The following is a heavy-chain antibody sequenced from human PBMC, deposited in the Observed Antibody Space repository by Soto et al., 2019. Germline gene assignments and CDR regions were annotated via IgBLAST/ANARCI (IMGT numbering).Heavy chain of an antibody. CDR1: GFTFSSYW. V-gene: IGHV3-7*01. CDR3: ARGRYCSGGSCYWFDP. J-gene: IGHJ5*02. CDR2: IKQDGSEK. Sequence: PGGSLRLSCAASGFTFSSYWMHWVRQAPGKGLEWVANIKQDGSEKYYVDSVKGRFTISRDNAKNSLYLQMNSLRAEDTAVYYCARGRYCSGGSCYWFDPWGQGTLVTVSS. D-gene: IGHD2-15*01.